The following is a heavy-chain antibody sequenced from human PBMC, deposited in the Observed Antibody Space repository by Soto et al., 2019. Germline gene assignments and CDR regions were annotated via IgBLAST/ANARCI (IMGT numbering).Heavy chain of an antibody. CDR2: ISAYNGNT. CDR1: GYTFASYA. Sequence: QVQLVQSGAEVKKPGASVKVSCKASGYTFASYAISWMRQAPGQGLEWMGWISAYNGNTNYAQKHQGKVTMTTDTSTSPVDLALRSRKSNDTDVYYCAKDPPPPDDWGQGSLDTLSS. V-gene: IGHV1-18*01. J-gene: IGHJ4*02. CDR3: AKDPPPPDD.